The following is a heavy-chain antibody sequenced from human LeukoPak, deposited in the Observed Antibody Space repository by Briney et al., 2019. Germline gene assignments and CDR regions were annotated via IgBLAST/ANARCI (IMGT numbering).Heavy chain of an antibody. Sequence: SETLSLTCTVSGGSVSGYYWSWIRQPPGKGLEWIGHIYYSGTTKYNPSLESRVTISVDTSKNQFSLKMSSVTAADTAVYYCAKDVGGVVAPRGFDPWGQGTLVIVSS. D-gene: IGHD3-3*01. CDR2: IYYSGTT. V-gene: IGHV4-59*02. CDR3: AKDVGGVVAPRGFDP. J-gene: IGHJ5*02. CDR1: GGSVSGYY.